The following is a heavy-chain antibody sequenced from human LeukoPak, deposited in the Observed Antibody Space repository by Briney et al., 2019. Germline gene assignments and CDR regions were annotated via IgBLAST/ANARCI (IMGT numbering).Heavy chain of an antibody. D-gene: IGHD3-22*01. V-gene: IGHV1-18*01. J-gene: IGHJ5*02. Sequence: ASVKVSCKASGYTFTSYGISWVRQAPGQGLEWMGWISAYNGNTNYAQKLQGRVTMTTDTSTSTAYMELRSPRSDDTAVYYCARDPVYYDSSGYYYDGEPWFDPWGQGTLVTVSS. CDR3: ARDPVYYDSSGYYYDGEPWFDP. CDR1: GYTFTSYG. CDR2: ISAYNGNT.